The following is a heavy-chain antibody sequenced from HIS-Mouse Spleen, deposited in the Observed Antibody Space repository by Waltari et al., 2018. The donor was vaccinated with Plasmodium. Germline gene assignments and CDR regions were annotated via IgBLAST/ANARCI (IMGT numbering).Heavy chain of an antibody. Sequence: QVQLPQWGAGLLKPSETLSLTCAVHGGSFSGYYWSWNRQPPGKGLEWIGEINHSGSTNYNPSLKSRVTISVDTSKNQFSLKLSSVTAADTAVYYCATSNDIWGQGTMVTVSS. CDR3: ATSNDI. CDR1: GGSFSGYY. J-gene: IGHJ3*02. V-gene: IGHV4-34*01. CDR2: INHSGST. D-gene: IGHD7-27*01.